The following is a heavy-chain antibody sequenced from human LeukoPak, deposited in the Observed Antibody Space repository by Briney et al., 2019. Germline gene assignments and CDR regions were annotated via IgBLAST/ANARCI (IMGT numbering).Heavy chain of an antibody. CDR2: ISSSSSYI. CDR1: GFTFSSYS. D-gene: IGHD3-16*01. CDR3: ARDLRGIGDETAF. J-gene: IGHJ4*02. V-gene: IGHV3-21*01. Sequence: TGGSLRLSCAASGFTFSSYSLNWVRQAPGKGLEWVSSISSSSSYIYYADSVKGRFTISRDNAKNTLYLHMNSLRAEDTAIYYCARDLRGIGDETAFWGQGTLVTVSS.